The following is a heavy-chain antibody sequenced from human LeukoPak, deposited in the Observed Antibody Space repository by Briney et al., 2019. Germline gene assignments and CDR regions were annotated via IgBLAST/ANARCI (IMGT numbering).Heavy chain of an antibody. CDR2: ISGTGGST. V-gene: IGHV3-23*01. CDR1: GFTFSSNG. Sequence: GGSLRLSCAASGFTFSSNGMSWVRQAPGKGLEWVSAISGTGGSTYYADSVKGRFTIFRDNSKNTLYLQMNSLRAEDTAVYYCARGLSGYDSFSDYWGQGTLVTVSS. J-gene: IGHJ4*02. CDR3: ARGLSGYDSFSDY. D-gene: IGHD5-12*01.